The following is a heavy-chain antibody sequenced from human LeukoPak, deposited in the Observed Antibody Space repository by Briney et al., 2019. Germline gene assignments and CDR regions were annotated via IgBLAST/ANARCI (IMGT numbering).Heavy chain of an antibody. V-gene: IGHV1-3*04. CDR1: GYTFTSYA. J-gene: IGHJ4*02. Sequence: ASVKVSCKASGYTFTSYAMHWVRQAPGQRLECMGWINTGNGNTKYSQKFQGKVTITRDTSASTAYMDLSSLRSEDTAVYYCARNTETAIPLPYYFDYWGQGTLVTVSS. CDR3: ARNTETAIPLPYYFDY. D-gene: IGHD2-21*02. CDR2: INTGNGNT.